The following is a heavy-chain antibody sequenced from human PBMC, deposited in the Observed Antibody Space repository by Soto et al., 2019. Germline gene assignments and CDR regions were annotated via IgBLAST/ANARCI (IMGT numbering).Heavy chain of an antibody. CDR2: MYNTGST. V-gene: IGHV4-59*01. D-gene: IGHD2-21*02. CDR3: ARDLWGYCGTDCYPLDV. Sequence: SETRSLTCTVSGGFISRDYWSWIRQPPWKGLEWIGYMYNTGSTVYNPPFKSRVTISVDTSKNQFSLKLNSVTAADTAVYYCARDLWGYCGTDCYPLDVWGQGTTVTVS. CDR1: GGFISRDY. J-gene: IGHJ6*02.